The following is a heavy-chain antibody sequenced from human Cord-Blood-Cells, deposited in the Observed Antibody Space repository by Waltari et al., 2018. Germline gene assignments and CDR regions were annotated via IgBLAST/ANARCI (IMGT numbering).Heavy chain of an antibody. V-gene: IGHV4-34*01. D-gene: IGHD5-18*01. J-gene: IGHJ4*02. CDR1: GGSFSGYY. CDR2: INHSGST. CDR3: ARGLGGYSYGYFDY. Sequence: QVQLQQWGAGLLKPSETLSLPCAVYGGSFSGYYWSWILQPPGKGLEWIGEINHSGSTNYNPSLKSRVTISVDTSKNQFSLKLSSVTAADTAVYYCARGLGGYSYGYFDYWGQGTLVTVSS.